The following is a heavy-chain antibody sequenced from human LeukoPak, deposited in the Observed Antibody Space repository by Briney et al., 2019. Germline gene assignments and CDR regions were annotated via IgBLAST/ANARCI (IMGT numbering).Heavy chain of an antibody. J-gene: IGHJ4*02. CDR1: GFTFSSYW. D-gene: IGHD2-15*01. CDR3: ASYCSGGSCYSGKRYSDY. Sequence: PGGSLRLSCAASGFTFSSYWMSWVRQAPGKGLEWVANIKQDGSEKYYVDSVKCRFTISRDNAKNSLYLQMNSLRAEDTAVYYCASYCSGGSCYSGKRYSDYWGQGTLVTVSS. V-gene: IGHV3-7*01. CDR2: IKQDGSEK.